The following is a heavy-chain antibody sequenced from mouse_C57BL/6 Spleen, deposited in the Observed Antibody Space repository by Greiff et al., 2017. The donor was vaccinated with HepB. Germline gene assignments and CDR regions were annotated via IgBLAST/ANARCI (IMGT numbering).Heavy chain of an antibody. CDR1: GYAFSSSW. D-gene: IGHD1-1*01. J-gene: IGHJ3*01. V-gene: IGHV1-82*01. Sequence: VQLQQSGPELVKPGASVKISCKASGYAFSSSWMNWVKQRPGKGLEWIGRIYPGDGGTNYNGKFKGKATLTADKSSSTAYMQLSSLTSEDSAVYFWARGIRVPATGWAYWGQGTLVTVAA. CDR3: ARGIRVPATGWAY. CDR2: IYPGDGGT.